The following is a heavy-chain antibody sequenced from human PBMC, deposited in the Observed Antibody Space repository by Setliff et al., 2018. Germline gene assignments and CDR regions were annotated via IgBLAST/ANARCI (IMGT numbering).Heavy chain of an antibody. CDR1: GYSFSNFW. V-gene: IGHV5-51*01. Sequence: GESLKISCKGSGYSFSNFWIGWVRQMPGKGLEWMGIIYPGDSHTRYSPSFQGQVTISADKSISTAYLQWSSLKASDTAMYYCARHGDYDSANWFDPWGQGTLVTVSS. CDR3: ARHGDYDSANWFDP. J-gene: IGHJ5*02. CDR2: IYPGDSHT. D-gene: IGHD3-22*01.